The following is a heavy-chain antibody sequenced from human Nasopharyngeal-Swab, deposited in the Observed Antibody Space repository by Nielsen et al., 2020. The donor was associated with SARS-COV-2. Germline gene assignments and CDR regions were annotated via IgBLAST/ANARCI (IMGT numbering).Heavy chain of an antibody. D-gene: IGHD3-10*01. J-gene: IGHJ4*02. CDR3: ARVRGMTMIQGAYYFDN. CDR2: INPNSGGT. Sequence: WVSQATCQGLAWLGRINPNSGGTNYAQKFEGRVTMTRDTSISTAYMELSRLRSDDTVVYYCARVRGMTMIQGAYYFDNWGQGTLVTVSS. V-gene: IGHV1-2*05.